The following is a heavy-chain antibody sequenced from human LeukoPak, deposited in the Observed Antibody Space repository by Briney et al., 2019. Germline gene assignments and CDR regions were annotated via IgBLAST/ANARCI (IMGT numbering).Heavy chain of an antibody. V-gene: IGHV3-30*03. J-gene: IGHJ3*02. D-gene: IGHD3-3*02. Sequence: GGSLRLSCAASGFTFSSYGMHWVRQAPGKGLEWVAVISYDRSNKYYADSVKGRFTIPRDNSKNTLYLQMNSLRAEDTAVYYCARFSLTDAFDIWGQGTMVTVSS. CDR1: GFTFSSYG. CDR3: ARFSLTDAFDI. CDR2: ISYDRSNK.